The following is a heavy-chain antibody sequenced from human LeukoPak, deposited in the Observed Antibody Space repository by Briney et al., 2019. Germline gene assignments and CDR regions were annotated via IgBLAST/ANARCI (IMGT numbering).Heavy chain of an antibody. CDR1: GYSFTNYW. J-gene: IGHJ5*02. CDR2: IYPGDSDT. Sequence: GESLKISSKGSGYSFTNYWICWLRQMPGKGLVGMGSIYPGDSDTTYSPSFQGQVTISADKSISTASLQWNSLKASDTAMYYCARHTIAVAPPVSWGQGTLVTVSS. D-gene: IGHD6-19*01. V-gene: IGHV5-51*01. CDR3: ARHTIAVAPPVS.